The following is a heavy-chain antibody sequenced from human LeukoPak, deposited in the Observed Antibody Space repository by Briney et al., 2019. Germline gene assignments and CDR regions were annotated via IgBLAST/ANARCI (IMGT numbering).Heavy chain of an antibody. CDR2: IHHSGST. D-gene: IGHD2-15*01. Sequence: PSGTLSLTCAVSGGSISSCNWWSWVRPPPGKGLEWIGEIHHSGSTNYNPSLKSRVTISVDTSKNQFSLKLSSVTAADTAVYYCARGYCSGGSCYSYYYYNYMDVWGKGTTVTVSS. V-gene: IGHV4-4*02. CDR3: ARGYCSGGSCYSYYYYNYMDV. J-gene: IGHJ6*03. CDR1: GGSISSCNW.